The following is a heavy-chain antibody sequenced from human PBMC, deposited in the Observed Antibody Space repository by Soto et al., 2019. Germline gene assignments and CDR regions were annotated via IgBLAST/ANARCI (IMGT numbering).Heavy chain of an antibody. CDR2: INPNSGVT. CDR1: GYSLTDYY. Sequence: QVQLVQSEAEVKKPGASVKVSCKASGYSLTDYYMHWVRQAPGQGLEWMGWINPNSGVTKYVQKFQDWVTMTRDTSISTAYLELTGLKSDDTAVYYCARLGTTGTYYDAFDIWGQGTMVTVSS. D-gene: IGHD1-26*01. CDR3: ARLGTTGTYYDAFDI. J-gene: IGHJ3*02. V-gene: IGHV1-2*04.